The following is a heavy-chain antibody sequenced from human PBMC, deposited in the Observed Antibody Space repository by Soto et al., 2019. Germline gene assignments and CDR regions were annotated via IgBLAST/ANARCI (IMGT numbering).Heavy chain of an antibody. V-gene: IGHV3-23*05. CDR1: GFSFSSYA. CDR2: ISGSKT. CDR3: ARWSFLDY. J-gene: IGHJ4*02. Sequence: EVQLLESGGGLVRPGGSLRLSCTASGFSFSSYALSWVRQAPGKGLEWVSTISGSKTYYADSVKGRFSISRDTSKTTLYLEMTSLSVEDTAVYYCARWSFLDYWGQGTRVTVS. D-gene: IGHD1-26*01.